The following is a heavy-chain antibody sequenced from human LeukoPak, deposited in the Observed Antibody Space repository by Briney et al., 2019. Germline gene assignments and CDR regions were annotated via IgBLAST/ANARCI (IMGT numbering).Heavy chain of an antibody. Sequence: GGSLRLSCAASGFTVSSNYMSWVRQAPGKGLEWVSVIYSGGSTYYADSVKGRFTISRDNSKNTLYLQMNNLRAEDTAVYYCARDRGGGYYDSTSDYWGQGTLVTVSS. CDR3: ARDRGGGYYDSTSDY. V-gene: IGHV3-66*02. D-gene: IGHD3-22*01. J-gene: IGHJ4*02. CDR1: GFTVSSNY. CDR2: IYSGGST.